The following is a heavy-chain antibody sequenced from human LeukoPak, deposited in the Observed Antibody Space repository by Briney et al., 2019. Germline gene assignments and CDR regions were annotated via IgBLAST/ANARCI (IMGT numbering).Heavy chain of an antibody. Sequence: PSETLSLTCTVSGGSISSSSYYWGWIRQPPGKGLEWIGSIYYSGSTYYNPSLKSRVTISVDTSKNQFSLKLSSVTAADTAVYYCAVRDGRRRDGYNRWYYFDYWGQGTLVTVSS. CDR1: GGSISSSSYY. CDR3: AVRDGRRRDGYNRWYYFDY. D-gene: IGHD5-24*01. J-gene: IGHJ4*02. CDR2: IYYSGST. V-gene: IGHV4-39*07.